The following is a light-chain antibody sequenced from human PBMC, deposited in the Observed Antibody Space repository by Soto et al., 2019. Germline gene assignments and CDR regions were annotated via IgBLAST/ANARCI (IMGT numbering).Light chain of an antibody. Sequence: HLTQSPSSLSASVGYRVTITCRARQGISSYLAWYQQKPVKAPKLLIYAASTLQSGVPSRFSGSGSGTDVTLTISSLPPEDFETYYCQQLNSSPRTFGQGTKVDIK. CDR3: QQLNSSPRT. J-gene: IGKJ1*01. CDR1: QGISSY. CDR2: AAS. V-gene: IGKV1-9*01.